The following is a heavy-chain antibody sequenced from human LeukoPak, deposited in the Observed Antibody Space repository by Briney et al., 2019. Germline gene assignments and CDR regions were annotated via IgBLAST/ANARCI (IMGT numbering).Heavy chain of an antibody. CDR2: ISWNSGSI. J-gene: IGHJ3*02. V-gene: IGHV3-9*01. D-gene: IGHD3-3*01. CDR1: GFNLDEYA. CDR3: AKADTIFGVVIPLHMGKADAFDI. Sequence: GGSLRLSCAASGFNLDEYAMHWVRQAPGKGLEWVSGISWNSGSIGYADSVKGRFTISRDNAKNSLYLQMNSLRAEDTALYYCAKADTIFGVVIPLHMGKADAFDIWGQGTMVTVSS.